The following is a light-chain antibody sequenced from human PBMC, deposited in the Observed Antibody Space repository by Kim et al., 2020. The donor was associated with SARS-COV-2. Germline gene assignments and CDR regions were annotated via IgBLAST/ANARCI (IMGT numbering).Light chain of an antibody. Sequence: GQRVTSSGSGSSSNIGSNYVYWYQQLPGTAPKLLIYSNNQRPSGVPDRFSGSKSGTSASLAISGLRSEDEADYYCAAWDDSLSGWVFGGGTQLTVL. CDR1: SSNIGSNY. CDR3: AAWDDSLSGWV. CDR2: SNN. J-gene: IGLJ3*02. V-gene: IGLV1-47*02.